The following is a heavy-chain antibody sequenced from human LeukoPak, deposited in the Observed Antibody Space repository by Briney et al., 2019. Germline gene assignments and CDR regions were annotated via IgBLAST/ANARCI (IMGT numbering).Heavy chain of an antibody. Sequence: GESLKISCKGSGYSFTSYWIGWLRQMPGKGLEWMGIIYPGDSDTRYDPSFQGQVTISADKSISTAYLQWSSLKASDTAMYYCARHQGVDTAMVPFDYWGQGTLVTVSS. CDR1: GYSFTSYW. D-gene: IGHD5-18*01. CDR2: IYPGDSDT. V-gene: IGHV5-51*01. CDR3: ARHQGVDTAMVPFDY. J-gene: IGHJ4*02.